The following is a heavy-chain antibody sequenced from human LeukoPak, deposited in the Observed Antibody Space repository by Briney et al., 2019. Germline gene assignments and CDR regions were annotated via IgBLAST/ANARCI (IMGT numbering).Heavy chain of an antibody. V-gene: IGHV3-7*01. J-gene: IGHJ6*02. D-gene: IGHD2-2*01. CDR3: ARDQHTRYCSSTSCYFDYYYGMDV. CDR1: GFTFSSYW. Sequence: GGSLRLSCAASGFTFSSYWMSWVRQAPGKGLEWVANIKQDGSEKYYVDSVEGRFTISRDNAKNSLYLQMNSLRAEDTAVYYCARDQHTRYCSSTSCYFDYYYGMDVWGQGTTVTVSS. CDR2: IKQDGSEK.